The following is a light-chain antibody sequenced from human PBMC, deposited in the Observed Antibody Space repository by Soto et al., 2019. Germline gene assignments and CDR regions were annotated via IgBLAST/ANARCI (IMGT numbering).Light chain of an antibody. CDR1: QSVTSN. Sequence: EIVMTQSPATLSVFPGERATLSCRASQSVTSNLAWYQQKPGQAPRLLIYGASSRATGIPARFSGSGSGTEFTLTISSLQSEDFAVYYCHQYNNWWTFGQGTKVEIK. CDR2: GAS. J-gene: IGKJ1*01. V-gene: IGKV3-15*01. CDR3: HQYNNWWT.